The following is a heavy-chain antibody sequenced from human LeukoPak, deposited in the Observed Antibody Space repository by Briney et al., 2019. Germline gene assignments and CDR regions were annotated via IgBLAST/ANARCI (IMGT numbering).Heavy chain of an antibody. V-gene: IGHV3-53*01. CDR1: GFTVSSNY. D-gene: IGHD2-2*01. J-gene: IGHJ4*02. CDR3: ARDSTSPKEDY. Sequence: PGGSLRLSCAASGFTVSSNYMSWVRQAPGKGLEWVSVIYSGGSTYYADSVKGRFTISRDNSKNTLYLQMNSLRAEDTAVYYCARDSTSPKEDYWGQGALVTVSS. CDR2: IYSGGST.